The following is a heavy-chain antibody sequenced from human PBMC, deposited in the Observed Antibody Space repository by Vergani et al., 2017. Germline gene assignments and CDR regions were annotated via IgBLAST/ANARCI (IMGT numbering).Heavy chain of an antibody. CDR1: GFTFSSYA. D-gene: IGHD2-8*01. CDR3: ARGARAMVYAMFWFDP. CDR2: ISGSGGST. J-gene: IGHJ5*02. V-gene: IGHV3-23*01. Sequence: EVQLLESGGGLVQPGGSLRLSCAASGFTFSSYAMSWVRQAPGKGLEWVSAISGSGGSTYYADSVKGRFTISRDNSKNTLYLQMNSLRAEDTAVYYCARGARAMVYAMFWFDPWGQGTLVTVSS.